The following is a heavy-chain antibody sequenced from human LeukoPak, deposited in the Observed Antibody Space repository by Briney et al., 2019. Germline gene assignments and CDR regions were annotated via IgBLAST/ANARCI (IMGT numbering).Heavy chain of an antibody. V-gene: IGHV3-23*01. D-gene: IGHD3-3*01. Sequence: GGSLRLSCAASGFTFSSYAMSWVRQAPGKGLEWVSSTSGSGGSTYYADSVKGRFTISRDNSKNTLYLQMNSLRAEDTAVYYCARRGTLFLEWPRPEYYFDYWGQGTLVTVSS. CDR3: ARRGTLFLEWPRPEYYFDY. CDR2: TSGSGGST. CDR1: GFTFSSYA. J-gene: IGHJ4*02.